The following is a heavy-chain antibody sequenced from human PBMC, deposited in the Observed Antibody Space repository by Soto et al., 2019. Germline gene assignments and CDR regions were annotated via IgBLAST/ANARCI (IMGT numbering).Heavy chain of an antibody. CDR3: ARRFAWQLPFDA. D-gene: IGHD6-6*01. Sequence: SETLSLTCAVYGGSFSGYYWSWIRQPPGKGLEWIGEIFHTGSTNYNPSLMSRVTISVDTSKNHFSLRLNSVTAADTAFYFCARRFAWQLPFDAWGQGTLVTVSS. V-gene: IGHV4-34*12. J-gene: IGHJ4*02. CDR1: GGSFSGYY. CDR2: IFHTGST.